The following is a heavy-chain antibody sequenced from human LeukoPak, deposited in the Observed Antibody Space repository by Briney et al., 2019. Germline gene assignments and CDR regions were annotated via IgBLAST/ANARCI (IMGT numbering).Heavy chain of an antibody. CDR2: IRYDGSNK. J-gene: IGHJ4*02. D-gene: IGHD6-13*01. CDR3: AKDYEIAAAGIFDY. V-gene: IGHV3-30*02. CDR1: GFTFSSYV. Sequence: GGSLRLSCAASGFTFSSYVMHWVRQAPGKGLEWVAFIRYDGSNKYYADSVKGRFTISRDNSKNTLYLQMNSLRAEDTAVYYCAKDYEIAAAGIFDYWGQGTLVTVSS.